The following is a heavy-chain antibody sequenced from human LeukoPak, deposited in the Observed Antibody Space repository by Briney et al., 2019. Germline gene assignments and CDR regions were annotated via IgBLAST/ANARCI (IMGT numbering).Heavy chain of an antibody. CDR1: GGTFSSYA. V-gene: IGHV1-69*04. CDR2: IIPILGIA. D-gene: IGHD3-16*02. Sequence: GASVKVSCKASGGTFSSYAISWVRQAPGQRLEWMGRIIPILGIANYAQKFQGRVTITADKSTSTAYMELSSLRSEDTAVYYCARVHRHLGELSREYYFDYWGQGTLVTVSS. J-gene: IGHJ4*02. CDR3: ARVHRHLGELSREYYFDY.